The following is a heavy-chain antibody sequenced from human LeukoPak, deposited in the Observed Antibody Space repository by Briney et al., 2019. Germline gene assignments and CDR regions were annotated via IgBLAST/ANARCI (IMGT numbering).Heavy chain of an antibody. D-gene: IGHD3-22*01. CDR2: INWNSDSI. CDR3: AKDISLDDTDAFDI. J-gene: IGHJ3*02. CDR1: GFTFDDYA. V-gene: IGHV3-9*01. Sequence: GRSLRLSCAVSGFTFDDYAMHWVRQVPGKGLEWVSGINWNSDSIGYADSVKGRFTTSRDNAKNSLYLQMNSLRAEDTALYYCAKDISLDDTDAFDIWGQGTMVTVSS.